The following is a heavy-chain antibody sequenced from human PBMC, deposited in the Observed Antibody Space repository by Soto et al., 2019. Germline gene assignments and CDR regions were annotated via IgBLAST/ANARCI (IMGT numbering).Heavy chain of an antibody. Sequence: QVQLVQSGAEVKQPGASVKVSCKASGYTFTDYYIHWVRQAPGQGLEWMGYINPGSGDKNYAQKFQSRVTMTRDPSINTAYVDLRRLRSDDTAVYYCARVEGSASSAGDWGQGTLVTVSS. CDR3: ARVEGSASSAGD. CDR1: GYTFTDYY. D-gene: IGHD6-6*01. CDR2: INPGSGDK. V-gene: IGHV1-2*02. J-gene: IGHJ4*02.